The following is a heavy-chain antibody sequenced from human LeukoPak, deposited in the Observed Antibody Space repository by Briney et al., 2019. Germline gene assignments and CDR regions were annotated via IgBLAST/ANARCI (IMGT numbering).Heavy chain of an antibody. V-gene: IGHV3-7*01. Sequence: GGSLRLSCAASGFTFSSYWMSWVRQAPGKGLEWVANIKQDGSEKYYVDSVKGRFTISRDNAKDSLYLQMNSLRAEDTAVYYCARSFNYYGSGTSDYWGQGTLVTVSS. CDR3: ARSFNYYGSGTSDY. CDR2: IKQDGSEK. CDR1: GFTFSSYW. J-gene: IGHJ4*02. D-gene: IGHD3-10*01.